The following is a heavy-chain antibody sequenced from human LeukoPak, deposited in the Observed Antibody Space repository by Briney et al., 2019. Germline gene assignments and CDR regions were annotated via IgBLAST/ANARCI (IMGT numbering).Heavy chain of an antibody. V-gene: IGHV4-4*02. CDR3: ARDARGTYYDILTGHYYFDY. CDR1: GGSISSSNW. J-gene: IGHJ4*02. D-gene: IGHD3-9*01. CDR2: IYHSGST. Sequence: SETLSLTCAVSGGSISSSNWWSWVRQPPGKGLEWIGEIYHSGSTNYNPSLKSRVTISVDKSKNQFSLKLSSVTAADMAVYYCARDARGTYYDILTGHYYFDYWGQGTLVTVSS.